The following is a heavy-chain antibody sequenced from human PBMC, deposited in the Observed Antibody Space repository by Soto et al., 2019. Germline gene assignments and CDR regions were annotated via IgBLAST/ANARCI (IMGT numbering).Heavy chain of an antibody. Sequence: GGSLSLSCARSGFSFSSYSMNWVRQAPGKGLEWVPAISGSGGSTNYADSVKGRFTISRDTSKNTLYLQMNSLRAEDTAIYYCATDNYGMDVWGQGTTVTVSS. CDR3: ATDNYGMDV. V-gene: IGHV3-23*01. J-gene: IGHJ6*02. CDR1: GFSFSSYS. CDR2: ISGSGGST.